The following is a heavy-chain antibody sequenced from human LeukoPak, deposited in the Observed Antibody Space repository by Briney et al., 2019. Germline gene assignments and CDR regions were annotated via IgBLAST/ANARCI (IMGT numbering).Heavy chain of an antibody. CDR1: GGSISNCY. J-gene: IGHJ3*02. CDR3: ARVYSSTWDDAFDI. V-gene: IGHV4-59*12. CDR2: IHYTGST. D-gene: IGHD6-13*01. Sequence: PSETLSLTCTVFGGSISNCYWSWIRQPPGKGLEWIGYIHYTGSTNYNPSLKSRVTISVDTSKNQFSLRLNSVTAADTAVYYCARVYSSTWDDAFDIWGQGTMVTVSS.